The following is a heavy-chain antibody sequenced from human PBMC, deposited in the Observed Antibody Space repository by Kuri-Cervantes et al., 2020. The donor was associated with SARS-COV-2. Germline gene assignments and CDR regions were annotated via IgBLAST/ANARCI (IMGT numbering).Heavy chain of an antibody. CDR1: GLPFRSHA. Sequence: GGSLRLSCAASGLPFRSHAMHWVRQAPGKGLEWVAVVSYDGNNKYHADPVKGRFTISRDNSNNTLFLEMSSLTAEDTAMYYCARGAGTHGYDFWSGYWTGHFDHWGQGTLVTVSS. CDR2: VSYDGNNK. D-gene: IGHD3-3*01. V-gene: IGHV3-30-3*01. CDR3: ARGAGTHGYDFWSGYWTGHFDH. J-gene: IGHJ4*02.